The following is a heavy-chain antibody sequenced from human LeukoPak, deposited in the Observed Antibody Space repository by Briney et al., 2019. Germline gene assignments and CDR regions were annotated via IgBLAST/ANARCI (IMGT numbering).Heavy chain of an antibody. CDR3: AREKSITIFGVVINYGMDV. V-gene: IGHV1-69*13. D-gene: IGHD3-3*01. CDR1: GGTFNSYA. J-gene: IGHJ6*02. Sequence: ASVKVSCKASGGTFNSYAISWVRQAPGQGLEWMGGIIPIFGTANYAQKFQGRVTITADESTSTAYMELSSLRSEDTAVYYCAREKSITIFGVVINYGMDVWGQGTTVTVSS. CDR2: IIPIFGTA.